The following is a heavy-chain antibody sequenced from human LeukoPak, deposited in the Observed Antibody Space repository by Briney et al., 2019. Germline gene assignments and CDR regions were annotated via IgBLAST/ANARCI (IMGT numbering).Heavy chain of an antibody. CDR1: GYTFTGYY. Sequence: GASXKVSCKASGYTFTGYYMHWVRQARGQGLEGMGWINPNSGGTNYAQKLQGRVTMARDTSMSRAYMEVSRLRSDDKAVYYCASSHETYSYDFWSGYSNWFDPWGQGTLVTVSS. CDR2: INPNSGGT. J-gene: IGHJ5*02. D-gene: IGHD3-3*01. CDR3: ASSHETYSYDFWSGYSNWFDP. V-gene: IGHV1-2*02.